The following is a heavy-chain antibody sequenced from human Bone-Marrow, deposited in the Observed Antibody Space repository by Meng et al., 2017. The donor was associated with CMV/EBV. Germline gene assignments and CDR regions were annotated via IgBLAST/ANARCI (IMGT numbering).Heavy chain of an antibody. CDR1: GFTFSSYA. V-gene: IGHV3-66*02. CDR3: ALMGYSTSSGGFDV. Sequence: GGSLRLSCAASGFTFSSYAMSWVRQAPGKGLEWVSVIYSGGSTYYADSVKGRFTISRDNSKNTLYLQMNSLRAEDTAVYYCALMGYSTSSGGFDVWGQGTMVTVSS. CDR2: IYSGGST. J-gene: IGHJ3*01. D-gene: IGHD6-6*01.